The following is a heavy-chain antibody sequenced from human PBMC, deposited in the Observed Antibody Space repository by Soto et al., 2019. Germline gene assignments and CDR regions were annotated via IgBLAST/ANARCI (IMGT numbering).Heavy chain of an antibody. Sequence: SETLSLTCTVSGGSISSGGYYWSWIRQHPGKGLEWIGYIYYSGSTYYNPSLKSRVTISVDTSKNQFSLKLSSVTAADTAVYYCARAGVDTAMDYYYYYGMDVWGQGTTVTVSS. J-gene: IGHJ6*02. CDR2: IYYSGST. CDR3: ARAGVDTAMDYYYYYGMDV. CDR1: GGSISSGGYY. D-gene: IGHD5-18*01. V-gene: IGHV4-31*03.